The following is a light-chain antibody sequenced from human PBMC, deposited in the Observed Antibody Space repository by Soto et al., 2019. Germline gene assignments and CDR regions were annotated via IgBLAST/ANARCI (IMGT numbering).Light chain of an antibody. CDR3: QQYGTSPIT. V-gene: IGKV3-20*01. J-gene: IGKJ5*01. CDR1: QTVTSNY. CDR2: GAS. Sequence: DIVLTQSPGTLSLSPGEEATLSCRASQTVTSNYLVWYQQRPGQAPRLLIYGASARATGIPVRFSGSGSGRDFTLTISRLEPADFAVYYCQQYGTSPITFGQGTRLEIK.